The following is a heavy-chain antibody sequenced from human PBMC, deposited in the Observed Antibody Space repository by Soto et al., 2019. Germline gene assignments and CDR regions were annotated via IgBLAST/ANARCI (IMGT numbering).Heavy chain of an antibody. CDR3: AGAAIRFCGVNRCDGYNWSDF. J-gene: IGHJ5*01. Sequence: QVQLVQSGAEVKKPGSSVKVSCKASGGTFTNYAISWVRLAPGQGLEWMGGIIPMFGIANYAQKFQGRVPITEHDSRSNAPTEGVALLFEDSAFFYWAGAAIRFCGVNRCDGYNWSDFGGRGALVTVA. CDR1: GGTFTNYA. CDR2: IIPMFGIA. V-gene: IGHV1-69*12. D-gene: IGHD2-21*01.